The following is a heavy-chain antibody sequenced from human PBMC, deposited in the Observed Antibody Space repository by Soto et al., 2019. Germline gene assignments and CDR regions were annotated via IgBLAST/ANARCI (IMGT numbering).Heavy chain of an antibody. Sequence: QVQLQESGPGLVKPSETLSLTCRLSGGIISTYYWTWIRQPPGKGLEWIGDVFHSGRTNYSPSLRSRVTISLDTSKKQFSLNPTSVTAADTAVYYYARKEGGLFGMDVWGPGTTVIVSS. J-gene: IGHJ6*02. CDR3: ARKEGGLFGMDV. D-gene: IGHD5-12*01. CDR1: GGIISTYY. CDR2: VFHSGRT. V-gene: IGHV4-59*12.